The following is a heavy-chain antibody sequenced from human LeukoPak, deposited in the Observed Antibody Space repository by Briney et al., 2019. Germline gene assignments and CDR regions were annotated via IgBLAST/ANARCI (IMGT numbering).Heavy chain of an antibody. Sequence: GASVKVSCKASGHTFTSYDINWVRQATGQGLEWMGWMSPNSDNTGYAQKFQGRVTFTRDTSISTAYMELRSLTSEDTAVYYCARDYGGSSGWFDPWGQGTLVTVSS. V-gene: IGHV1-8*01. CDR3: ARDYGGSSGWFDP. D-gene: IGHD4-23*01. CDR2: MSPNSDNT. CDR1: GHTFTSYD. J-gene: IGHJ5*02.